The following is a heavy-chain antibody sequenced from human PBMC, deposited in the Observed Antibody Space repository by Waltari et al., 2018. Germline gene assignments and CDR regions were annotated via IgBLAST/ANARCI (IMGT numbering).Heavy chain of an antibody. CDR2: FDPEDGET. J-gene: IGHJ6*02. CDR3: ATDLPNYYYYGMDV. V-gene: IGHV1-24*01. CDR1: GYTLTELS. Sequence: QVQLVQSGAEVKKPGASVKVPCKVSGYTLTELSMHWVRPAPGKGLEWMGGFDPEDGETIYAQKFQGRVTMTEDTSTDTAYMELSSLRSEDTAVYYCATDLPNYYYYGMDVWGQGTTVTVSS.